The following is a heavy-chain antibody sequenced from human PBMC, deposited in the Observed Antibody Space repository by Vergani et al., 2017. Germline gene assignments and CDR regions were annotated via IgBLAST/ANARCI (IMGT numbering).Heavy chain of an antibody. CDR2: MSGSGGST. CDR3: SKAKPRNSGYDYLYYYHAMDV. Sequence: EVQLLESGGDLVQPGGSLRLSCAASGFTFNHYAMNWVRQAPGKGLEWVSGMSGSGGSTYYAGSVKGRFTISRDSSKNKLYLQMNSLSAGDTAVYYCSKAKPRNSGYDYLYYYHAMDVWGQGTTVTVSS. CDR1: GFTFNHYA. V-gene: IGHV3-23*01. J-gene: IGHJ6*02. D-gene: IGHD5-12*01.